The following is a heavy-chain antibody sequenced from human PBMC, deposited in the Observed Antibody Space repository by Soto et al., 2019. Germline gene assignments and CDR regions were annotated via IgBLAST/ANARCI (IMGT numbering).Heavy chain of an antibody. CDR3: ATEQWLAADNWFDP. Sequence: KFQGRVTITRDTSASTAYMELSSLRSEDTAVYYCATEQWLAADNWFDPWGQGTLVTVSS. V-gene: IGHV1-3*01. D-gene: IGHD6-19*01. J-gene: IGHJ5*02.